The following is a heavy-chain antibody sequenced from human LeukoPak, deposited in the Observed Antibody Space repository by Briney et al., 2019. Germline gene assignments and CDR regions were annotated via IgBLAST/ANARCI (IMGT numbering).Heavy chain of an antibody. CDR1: GGSFSGYY. D-gene: IGHD3-10*01. Sequence: PSETLSLTCAVYGGSFSGYYWSWIRQPPGKGLEWIGEINHSGSTNYNPSLKSRVTISVDTSKNQFSLKLSSVTAADTAVYYCARVARFGELLFPYYFDYWGQGTLVTVSS. J-gene: IGHJ4*02. V-gene: IGHV4-34*01. CDR3: ARVARFGELLFPYYFDY. CDR2: INHSGST.